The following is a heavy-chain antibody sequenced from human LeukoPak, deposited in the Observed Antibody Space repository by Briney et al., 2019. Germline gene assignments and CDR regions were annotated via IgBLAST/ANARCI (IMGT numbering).Heavy chain of an antibody. J-gene: IGHJ4*02. Sequence: GESLKIPCKASGFTFSTYSFAWVRQMPGKGLEWMGVIYAGDSSTRYSPSFQGQVTISVDKSISTVYLQWSSLKASDSAIYYCVRHSCYDSWGQGTLVTVSS. CDR3: VRHSCYDS. CDR2: IYAGDSST. CDR1: GFTFSTYS. D-gene: IGHD3-16*01. V-gene: IGHV5-51*01.